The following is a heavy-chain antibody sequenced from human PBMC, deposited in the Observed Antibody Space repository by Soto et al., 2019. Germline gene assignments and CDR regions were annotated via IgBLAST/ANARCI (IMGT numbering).Heavy chain of an antibody. CDR3: ASQGYCTNGVCPYYFDY. Sequence: PGGSLRLSCAASGFTFSSYAMSWVRQAPGKGLEWVSAISGSGGSTYYADSVKGRFTISRDNSKNTLYLQMNSLRAEDTAVYYCASQGYCTNGVCPYYFDYWGQGTLVTVSS. V-gene: IGHV3-23*01. D-gene: IGHD2-8*01. J-gene: IGHJ4*02. CDR1: GFTFSSYA. CDR2: ISGSGGST.